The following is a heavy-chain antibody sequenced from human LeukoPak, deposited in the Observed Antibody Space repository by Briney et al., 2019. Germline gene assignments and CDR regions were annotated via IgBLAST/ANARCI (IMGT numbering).Heavy chain of an antibody. D-gene: IGHD4-23*01. CDR2: IYHSGST. Sequence: PSEALSLTCAVSGYSISSGYYWGWIRQPPGKGLEWIGRIYHSGSTYYNPSLKSRVTISVDTSKNQFSLKLSSVTAADTAVYYCARRAGGFFNYVGPGRRFWFDPWGQGTLVTVSS. J-gene: IGHJ5*02. CDR1: GYSISSGYY. CDR3: ARRAGGFFNYVGPGRRFWFDP. V-gene: IGHV4-38-2*01.